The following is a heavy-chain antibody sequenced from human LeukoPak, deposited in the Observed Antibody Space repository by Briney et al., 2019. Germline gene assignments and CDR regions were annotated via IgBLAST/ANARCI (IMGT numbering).Heavy chain of an antibody. V-gene: IGHV3-23*01. CDR1: GFSFTTHA. J-gene: IGHJ3*02. Sequence: SGGSLRLSCVASGFSFTTHAMGWVRQAPGKGLEWVSYISGSGGSTKYSGSVKGRFTISRDNAKNSIYLQMNSLRAEDTAVYYCARPPGRAFDIWGQGTMVTVSS. CDR3: ARPPGRAFDI. CDR2: ISGSGGST. D-gene: IGHD2-15*01.